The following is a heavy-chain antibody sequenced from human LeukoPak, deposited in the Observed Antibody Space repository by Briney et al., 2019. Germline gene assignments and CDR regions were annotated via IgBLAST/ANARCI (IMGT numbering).Heavy chain of an antibody. Sequence: GGSLRLSCAASGFTFSTYWMSWVRQAPGKGLEWVANIKEDGSVNAYVDSVKGRFTISRDNAKNSLDLQMHSLRVEDAAVYYCARLSMVVTFDYWGQGTLVTVSS. CDR1: GFTFSTYW. CDR3: ARLSMVVTFDY. V-gene: IGHV3-7*01. J-gene: IGHJ4*02. CDR2: IKEDGSVN. D-gene: IGHD4/OR15-4a*01.